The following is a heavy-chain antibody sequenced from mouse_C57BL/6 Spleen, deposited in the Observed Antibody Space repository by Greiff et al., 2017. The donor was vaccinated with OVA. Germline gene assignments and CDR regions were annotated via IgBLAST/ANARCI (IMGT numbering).Heavy chain of an antibody. J-gene: IGHJ1*03. CDR2: INPGSGGT. Sequence: QVQLQQSGAELVRPGTSVKVSCKASGYAFTNYLIEWVKQRPGQGLEWIGVINPGSGGTNYNEKFKGKATLTADKSSSHAYLQLSSLTSEDSAVYFCATRAYSNYGYWYFDVWGTGTTVTVSS. D-gene: IGHD2-5*01. V-gene: IGHV1-54*01. CDR3: ATRAYSNYGYWYFDV. CDR1: GYAFTNYL.